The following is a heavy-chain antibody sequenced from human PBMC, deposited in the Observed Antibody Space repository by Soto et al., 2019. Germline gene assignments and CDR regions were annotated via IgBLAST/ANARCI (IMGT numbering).Heavy chain of an antibody. J-gene: IGHJ4*02. D-gene: IGHD2-8*01. Sequence: SETLSLTCAVYGGSFSGYYWSWIRQPPGKGLEWIGEINHSGSTNYNPSLKSRVTISVDTSKNQFSLKLSSVTAADTAVYYCARARSTNGVSYYYFDYWGQGTRVTVSS. CDR3: ARARSTNGVSYYYFDY. V-gene: IGHV4-34*01. CDR1: GGSFSGYY. CDR2: INHSGST.